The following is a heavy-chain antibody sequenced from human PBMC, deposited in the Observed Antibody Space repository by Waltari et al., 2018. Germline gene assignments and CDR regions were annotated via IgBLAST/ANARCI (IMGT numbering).Heavy chain of an antibody. CDR3: ARDYYDSSGYYGGYYYMDV. V-gene: IGHV1-69*14. D-gene: IGHD3-22*01. J-gene: IGHJ6*03. CDR2: IIPILGTA. Sequence: QVQLVQSGAEVKKPGSSVKVSCKASGGTFSSYAIRLVRQAPGQGIEWMGGIIPILGTANYAQKFQGRVTITADKSTSTAYMELSSLRSEDTAVYYCARDYYDSSGYYGGYYYMDVWGKGTTVTVSS. CDR1: GGTFSSYA.